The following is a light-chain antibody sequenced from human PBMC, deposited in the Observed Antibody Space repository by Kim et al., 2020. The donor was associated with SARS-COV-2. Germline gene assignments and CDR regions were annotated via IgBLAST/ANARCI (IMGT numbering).Light chain of an antibody. J-gene: IGKJ3*01. V-gene: IGKV3-20*01. CDR3: QQYGSSPFT. CDR1: QSVSSNY. CDR2: GAS. Sequence: SPGERATLSCRASQSVSSNYLAWYQQKFGQAPRLLIYGASSRATGIPDRFSGSGSGTDFTLTISRLEPEDFAVYYCQQYGSSPFTFGPGTKVDIK.